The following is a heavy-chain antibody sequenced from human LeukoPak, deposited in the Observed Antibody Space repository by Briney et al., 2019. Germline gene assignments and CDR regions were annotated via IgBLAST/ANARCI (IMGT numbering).Heavy chain of an antibody. V-gene: IGHV3-74*01. CDR1: GFTFNRYW. Sequence: PGGSLRLSYAASGFTFNRYWMHWVRQGPGKGLVWVSRINSDGSSTNYADSVKGRFTISRDNAKNTLYLQMNSLRAEDTAVYYCARDLRTPSDTNIAIDYWGQGTLVTVSS. J-gene: IGHJ4*02. D-gene: IGHD4-23*01. CDR2: INSDGSST. CDR3: ARDLRTPSDTNIAIDY.